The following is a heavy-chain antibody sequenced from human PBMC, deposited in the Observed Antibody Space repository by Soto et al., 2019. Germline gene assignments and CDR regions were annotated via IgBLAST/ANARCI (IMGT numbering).Heavy chain of an antibody. D-gene: IGHD3-16*02. V-gene: IGHV4-34*01. J-gene: IGHJ4*02. CDR1: GGSFSGYY. CDR3: ARIRYYDYVWGSYRYTGAFDY. CDR2: INHSGST. Sequence: QVQLQQWGAGLLKPSETLSLTCAVYGGSFSGYYWSWIRQPPGKGLEWIGEINHSGSTNYNPSLKSRVTISVDTSKDQFSLKLSSVTAADTAVYYCARIRYYDYVWGSYRYTGAFDYWGQGTLVTVSS.